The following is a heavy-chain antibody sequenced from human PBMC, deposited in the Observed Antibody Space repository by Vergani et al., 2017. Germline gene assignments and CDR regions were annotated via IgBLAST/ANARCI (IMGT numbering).Heavy chain of an antibody. CDR1: GFTFSSYW. D-gene: IGHD6-13*01. Sequence: EVQLVESGGGLVQPGGSLRLSCAASGFTFSSYWMSWVRQAPGKGLEWVANIKQDGSEKYYVDSVKGRFTLSRDNAKNSLYLQMNSLRAEDTAVYYCAGRPVCSSWYTDYYYYMDVWGKGTTVTVSS. CDR3: AGRPVCSSWYTDYYYYMDV. J-gene: IGHJ6*03. V-gene: IGHV3-7*01. CDR2: IKQDGSEK.